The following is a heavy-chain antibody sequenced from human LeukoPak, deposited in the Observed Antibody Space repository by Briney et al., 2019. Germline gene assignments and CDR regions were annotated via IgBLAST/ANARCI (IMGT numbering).Heavy chain of an antibody. J-gene: IGHJ4*02. V-gene: IGHV4-59*08. CDR3: ARHFAYSSSSYFDY. D-gene: IGHD6-6*01. CDR2: VYYTGST. CDR1: GGSVSNYY. Sequence: SETLSPTCSVSGGSVSNYYWSWIRQPPGKGLEWIGYVYYTGSTNYNPSLKSRVTMFEDKSKNQFPLRLYSVTVADTAVYYCARHFAYSSSSYFDYWGQGSLVTVSS.